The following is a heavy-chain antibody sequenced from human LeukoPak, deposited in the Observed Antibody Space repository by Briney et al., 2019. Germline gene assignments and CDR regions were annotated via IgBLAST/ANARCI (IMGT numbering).Heavy chain of an antibody. CDR1: GFTFSLYT. J-gene: IGHJ4*02. CDR2: VSPTGGTV. CDR3: AKGLGGGDYTPSHY. V-gene: IGHV3-23*01. D-gene: IGHD2-21*01. Sequence: PGGSLKLSCTASGFTFSLYTMTWVRQAPGKGLEWVATVSPTGGTVFYADSLRGRFTISRDNSVNTLYLQMSTLEAVDTAIYYCAKGLGGGDYTPSHYWGQGTLVIVSS.